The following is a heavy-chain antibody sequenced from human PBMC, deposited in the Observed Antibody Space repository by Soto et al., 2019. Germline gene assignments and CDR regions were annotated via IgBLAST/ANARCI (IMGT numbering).Heavy chain of an antibody. CDR3: AKTMVWRVSGRYYFYLLDA. D-gene: IGHD3-10*01. V-gene: IGHV5-51*01. CDR1: GDSFTTDL. CDR2: IYPGDSDT. J-gene: IGHJ6*02. Sequence: VEALKVSSQASGDSFTTDLTAWVRQMPGKGLEWKGIIYPGDSDTRYSPSFQGQVTISVDKSITTAYLQSSSLKASDTVMYYCAKTMVWRVSGRYYFYLLDAWGQGTTVTVSS.